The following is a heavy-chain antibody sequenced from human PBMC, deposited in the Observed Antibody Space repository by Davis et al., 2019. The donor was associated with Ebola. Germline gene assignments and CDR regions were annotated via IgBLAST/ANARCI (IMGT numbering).Heavy chain of an antibody. CDR2: IIPIFGTA. Sequence: AASVKVSCKASGGTFSSYAISWVRQAPGQGLEWMGGIIPIFGTANYAQKFQGRVTITADESTSTAYMELSILRSEDTAVYCCARVIRGRYYDYYMDVWGKGTTVTVSS. V-gene: IGHV1-69*13. CDR3: ARVIRGRYYDYYMDV. D-gene: IGHD3/OR15-3a*01. CDR1: GGTFSSYA. J-gene: IGHJ6*03.